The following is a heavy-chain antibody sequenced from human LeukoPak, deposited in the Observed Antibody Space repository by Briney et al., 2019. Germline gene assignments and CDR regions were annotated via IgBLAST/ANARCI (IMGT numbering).Heavy chain of an antibody. CDR1: GYTFTRYA. CDR2: INTNTGNP. Sequence: ASVKVSCKASGYTFTRYAMNWVRQAPGQGPEWMGWINTNTGNPTYAQGFTGRFVFSLDTSVSTAYLQISSLKAEDTAVYYCARVWYFDWWGPYGMDVWGQGTTVTVSS. V-gene: IGHV7-4-1*02. CDR3: ARVWYFDWWGPYGMDV. D-gene: IGHD3-9*01. J-gene: IGHJ6*02.